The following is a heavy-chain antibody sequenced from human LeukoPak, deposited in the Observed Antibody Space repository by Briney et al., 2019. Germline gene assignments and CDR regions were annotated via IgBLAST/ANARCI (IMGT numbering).Heavy chain of an antibody. V-gene: IGHV3-15*01. Sequence: PGRSLRLSCAASGFTFSIAWMSWVRQAPGKGLEWLGQIKKKSDGATTAYAAPVKGRFTISRDDSKNTLFLQMNSLKTEDTALYYCTWSGLKIESWGQGTLVTVSS. CDR2: IKKKSDGATT. J-gene: IGHJ4*02. D-gene: IGHD3-3*01. CDR3: TWSGLKIES. CDR1: GFTFSIAW.